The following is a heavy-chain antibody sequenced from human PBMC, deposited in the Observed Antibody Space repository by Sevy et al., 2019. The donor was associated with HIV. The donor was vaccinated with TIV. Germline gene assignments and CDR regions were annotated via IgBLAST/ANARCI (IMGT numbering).Heavy chain of an antibody. CDR1: GFTFSSYW. J-gene: IGHJ4*02. Sequence: GGSLRLSCAASGFTFSSYWMHWVRQAPGKGLVWVSRVNSDGSSTSYADSVKGRFTISRDNAKNMLYLQMNSLRAEDTAVYYCARGAAAGTFDYWGQGTLVTVSS. D-gene: IGHD6-13*01. V-gene: IGHV3-74*01. CDR3: ARGAAAGTFDY. CDR2: VNSDGSST.